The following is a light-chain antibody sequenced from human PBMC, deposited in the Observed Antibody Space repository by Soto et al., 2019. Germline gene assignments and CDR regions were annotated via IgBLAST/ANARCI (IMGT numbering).Light chain of an antibody. J-gene: IGLJ2*01. CDR1: SGHSTYI. CDR2: LEAGGSY. Sequence: QLVLTQSSSASASLGSSVKLTCTLSSGHSTYIIAWHQQQPGKAPRYLMKLEAGGSYNKGSGVPDRFSGSSSGADRYLTISNLQFEDEADYYCETWDSNIHVFGGGTKVTVL. V-gene: IGLV4-60*02. CDR3: ETWDSNIHV.